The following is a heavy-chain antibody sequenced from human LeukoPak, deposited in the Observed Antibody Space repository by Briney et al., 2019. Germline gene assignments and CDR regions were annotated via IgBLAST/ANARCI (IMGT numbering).Heavy chain of an antibody. CDR3: ARVRDNACDY. D-gene: IGHD1-1*01. CDR2: LRGDTCDT. V-gene: IGHV1-2*02. Sequence: GASVTVSCKTSGYMVSDYYMHWVRQAPGQGLEWMGWLRGDTCDTDSPQKFKGRVTMTRDTATNTAYMQLSRLTYDDTAIYFCARVRDNACDYWGQGTLVTVSS. CDR1: GYMVSDYY. J-gene: IGHJ4*02.